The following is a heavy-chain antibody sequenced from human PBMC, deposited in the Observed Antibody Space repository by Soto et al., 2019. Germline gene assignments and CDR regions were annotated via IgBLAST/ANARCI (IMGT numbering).Heavy chain of an antibody. V-gene: IGHV1-8*01. CDR3: AGAVRGIAAAGTNYYYYMDV. D-gene: IGHD6-13*01. Sequence: ASVKVSCKASGYTFTSYDINWVRQATGQGLEWMGWMNPNSGNTGYAQKFQGRVTMTRNTSISTAYMELRSLRSEDTAVYYCAGAVRGIAAAGTNYYYYMDVWGKGTTVTVSS. CDR1: GYTFTSYD. J-gene: IGHJ6*03. CDR2: MNPNSGNT.